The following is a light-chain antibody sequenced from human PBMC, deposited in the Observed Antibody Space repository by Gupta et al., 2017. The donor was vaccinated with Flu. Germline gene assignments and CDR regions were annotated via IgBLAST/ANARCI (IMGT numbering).Light chain of an antibody. J-gene: IGLJ3*02. CDR2: EDN. CDR1: SGNIATNY. V-gene: IGLV6-57*03. Sequence: FMLPQPHSVSESPGKTVTISCTRSSGNIATNYVQWSQLRPGSAPTTVSYEDNQRPSGAAAPVSGSVDSSSTSASLTITGLSTEDEGDYYCQPSDTSNSMVVFGGGTKLTGL. CDR3: QPSDTSNSMVV.